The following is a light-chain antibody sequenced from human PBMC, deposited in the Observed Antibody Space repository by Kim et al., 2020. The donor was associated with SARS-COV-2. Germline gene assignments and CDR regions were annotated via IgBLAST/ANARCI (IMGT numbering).Light chain of an antibody. CDR3: NSRDSSVNHLV. J-gene: IGLJ3*02. CDR2: DKN. V-gene: IGLV3-19*01. CDR1: SLRSYY. Sequence: ALGQTVRITCQGDSLRSYYASWYQQKPGQAPVLVIYDKNNRPSGIPDRFSASNSGNTAFLTITGAQAGDDAVYYCNSRDSSVNHLVFGGGTQLTVL.